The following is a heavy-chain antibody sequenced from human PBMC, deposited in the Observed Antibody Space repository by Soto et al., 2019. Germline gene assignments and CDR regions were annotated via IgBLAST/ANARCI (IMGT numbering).Heavy chain of an antibody. CDR2: ISAYNGNT. CDR1: GYTFTSYG. J-gene: IGHJ4*02. CDR3: ARDPPYDYVWGSYRRAFDY. Sequence: ASVKVSCKASGYTFTSYGISWVRQAPGQGLEWMGWISAYNGNTNYAQKLQGRVTMTTDTSTSTAYMELRSLRSDDTVVYYCARDPPYDYVWGSYRRAFDYWGQGTLVTVYS. V-gene: IGHV1-18*01. D-gene: IGHD3-16*02.